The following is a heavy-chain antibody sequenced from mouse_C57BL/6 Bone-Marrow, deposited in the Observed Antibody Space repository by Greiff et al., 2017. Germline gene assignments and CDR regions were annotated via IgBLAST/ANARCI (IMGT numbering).Heavy chain of an antibody. J-gene: IGHJ2*01. D-gene: IGHD3-2*02. CDR3: TRRETAQALYYFDY. V-gene: IGHV1-15*01. CDR2: IDPETGGT. Sequence: VQLQQSGAELVRPGASVTLSCKASSYTFTDYEMHWVKQTPVHGLEWIGAIDPETGGTAYNQKFKGKAILTADKSSSTAYMELRSLTSEDSAVYYCTRRETAQALYYFDYWGQGTTLTVSS. CDR1: SYTFTDYE.